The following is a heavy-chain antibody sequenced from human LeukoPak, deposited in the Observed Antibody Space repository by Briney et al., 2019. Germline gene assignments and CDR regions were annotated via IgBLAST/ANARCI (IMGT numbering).Heavy chain of an antibody. CDR3: ARDTLTLRYFDWPGQLGY. Sequence: GASVKVSCKASGYTFTCYYMHWVRQAPGQGLEWMGWINPNTGGTDYAQKFQGRVTMTRDTSISTAYMELSGLRSDDTAVYYCARDTLTLRYFDWPGQLGYWGQGTLVTVSS. D-gene: IGHD3-9*01. V-gene: IGHV1-2*02. J-gene: IGHJ4*02. CDR1: GYTFTCYY. CDR2: INPNTGGT.